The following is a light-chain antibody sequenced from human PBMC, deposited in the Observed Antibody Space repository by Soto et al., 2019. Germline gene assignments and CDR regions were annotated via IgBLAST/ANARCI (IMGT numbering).Light chain of an antibody. V-gene: IGLV2-14*01. CDR3: SSYTSNSSVV. J-gene: IGLJ2*01. Sequence: QSALTQPASVSGSHGQSITISCTGTSSDVGGYNFVSWYRQYPGKAPKLMIYEVTNRPSRVPNRFSASKSGNTASLTISGLQVEDEADYYCSSYTSNSSVVFGGATKLTLL. CDR1: SSDVGGYNF. CDR2: EVT.